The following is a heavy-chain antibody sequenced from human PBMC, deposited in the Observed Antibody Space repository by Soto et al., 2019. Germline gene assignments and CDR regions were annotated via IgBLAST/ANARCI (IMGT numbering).Heavy chain of an antibody. J-gene: IGHJ6*02. V-gene: IGHV1-69*13. D-gene: IGHD2-2*02. CDR1: GGTFSSCA. CDR2: IIPIFGTA. CDR3: ARDPVIVVVPDAISVGGTHYYGMDV. Sequence: SVKVSCKASGGTFSSCAISWVRQAPGQGLEWMGGIIPIFGTANYAQKFQGRVTITADESTSTAYMELSSLRSEDTAVYYCARDPVIVVVPDAISVGGTHYYGMDVWGQGTTVTVS.